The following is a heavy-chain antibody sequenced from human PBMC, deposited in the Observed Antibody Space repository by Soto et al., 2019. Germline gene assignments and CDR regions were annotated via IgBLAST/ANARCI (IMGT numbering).Heavy chain of an antibody. D-gene: IGHD3-22*01. CDR2: ISSSSSFR. CDR1: GFTFTNNN. CDR3: ARDPPLSVLVVVATDDF. Sequence: PGGSLRLSCAASGFTFTNNNMNWVRQAPGKGLEWVSSISSSSSFRNYADSVKGRFSISRDNDKKLVYRQMDSLRAEDTAVYYCARDPPLSVLVVVATDDFWGQGTLVTVSS. J-gene: IGHJ4*02. V-gene: IGHV3-21*01.